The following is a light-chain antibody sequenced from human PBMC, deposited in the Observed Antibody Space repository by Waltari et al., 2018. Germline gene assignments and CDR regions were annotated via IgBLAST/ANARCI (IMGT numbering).Light chain of an antibody. Sequence: EVVLTQSPATLSVSPGERATLSCRTSQNVNYDLAWYQKKDGQAPRLLIYGASTRATGIPDRFSGSGSGTEFTLSISSLQSEDFAIYYCQQYNEWPRTFGQGTRVEI. V-gene: IGKV3-15*01. CDR3: QQYNEWPRT. J-gene: IGKJ1*01. CDR2: GAS. CDR1: QNVNYD.